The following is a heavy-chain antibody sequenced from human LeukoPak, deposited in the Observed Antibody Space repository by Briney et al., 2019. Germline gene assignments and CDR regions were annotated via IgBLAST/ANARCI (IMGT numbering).Heavy chain of an antibody. CDR1: AFTVSTNH. J-gene: IGHJ4*02. CDR2: IYSGGGT. D-gene: IGHD3-16*02. CDR3: ARGPISSLAFDY. V-gene: IGHV3-66*01. Sequence: PGGSLRLSCAASAFTVSTNHMSWVRQAPGKGLEWVSLIYSGGGTYYADSVKGRFTISRDNSKNTLYLQMNSLRAEGTAVYYCARGPISSLAFDYWGQGTLVTVSS.